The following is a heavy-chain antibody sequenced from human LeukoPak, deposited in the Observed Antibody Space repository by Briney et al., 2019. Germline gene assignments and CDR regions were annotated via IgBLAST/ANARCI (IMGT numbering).Heavy chain of an antibody. V-gene: IGHV3-23*01. CDR1: GFTFSSFA. J-gene: IGHJ4*02. Sequence: QPGGSLRLSCAASGFTFSSFAMTWVRQAPGKGLEWVSSISGSGSTYYADSVKGRFTISADNSKNTMYLQMNSLRAEDTAVYYCAREGLMGELLDYYFDYWGQGTLVTVSS. D-gene: IGHD1-26*01. CDR3: AREGLMGELLDYYFDY. CDR2: ISGSGST.